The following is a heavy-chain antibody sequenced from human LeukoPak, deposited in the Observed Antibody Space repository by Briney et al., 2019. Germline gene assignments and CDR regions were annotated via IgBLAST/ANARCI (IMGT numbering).Heavy chain of an antibody. J-gene: IGHJ6*03. D-gene: IGHD3-9*01. Sequence: SVKVSCKASGGTFSSYAISWVRQAPGQGLEWMGGIIPIFGTANYAQKFQGRVTITTDESTSTAYMELSSLRSEDTAVYYCARGADPDLLYYYTDVWGKGTTVTVSS. V-gene: IGHV1-69*05. CDR1: GGTFSSYA. CDR3: ARGADPDLLYYYTDV. CDR2: IIPIFGTA.